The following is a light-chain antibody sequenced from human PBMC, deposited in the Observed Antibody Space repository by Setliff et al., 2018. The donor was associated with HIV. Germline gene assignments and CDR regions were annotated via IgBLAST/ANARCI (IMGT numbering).Light chain of an antibody. V-gene: IGLV6-57*01. CDR1: SGSIARNY. CDR3: QSYDSSNHVV. Sequence: FMLTQPHSVSESPGKTVTISCTRSSGSIARNYVQWYQQRPGSSPTTVIYEDNQRPSGVPDRFSGSIDSSSNSASLTISGLRTEDEADYYCQSYDSSNHVVFGGGTKVTVL. J-gene: IGLJ2*01. CDR2: EDN.